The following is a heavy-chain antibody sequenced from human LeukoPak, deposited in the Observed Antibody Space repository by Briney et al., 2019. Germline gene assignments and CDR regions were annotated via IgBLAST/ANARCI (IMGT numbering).Heavy chain of an antibody. D-gene: IGHD5-12*01. CDR2: INSDGSTT. Sequence: GGSLRLSCTASGFSFSDHYMDWVRQAPGKGLVWVSRINSDGSTTSYADSVKGRFTISRDNAKNTLYLQMNSLRADDTAVYYCARGRVYSAYDWGQGTLVTVSS. J-gene: IGHJ4*02. CDR1: GFSFSDHY. CDR3: ARGRVYSAYD. V-gene: IGHV3-74*01.